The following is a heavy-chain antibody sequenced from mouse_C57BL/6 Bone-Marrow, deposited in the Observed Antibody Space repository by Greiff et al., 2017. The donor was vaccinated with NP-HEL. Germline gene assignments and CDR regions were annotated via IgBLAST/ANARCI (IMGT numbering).Heavy chain of an antibody. J-gene: IGHJ3*01. CDR3: ARGGIYYDYAWFAY. D-gene: IGHD2-4*01. V-gene: IGHV1-54*01. CDR1: GYAFTNYL. CDR2: INPGSGCT. Sequence: VKLQQSGAELVRPGTSVKVSCKASGYAFTNYLIEWVKQRPGQGLEWIGVINPGSGCTNYNEKFKGKATLTADKSSSTAYMQLSSLTSEDSAVYFCARGGIYYDYAWFAYWGQGTLVTVSA.